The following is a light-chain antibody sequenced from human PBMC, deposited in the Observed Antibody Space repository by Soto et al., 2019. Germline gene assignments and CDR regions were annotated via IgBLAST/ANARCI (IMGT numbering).Light chain of an antibody. CDR3: QQYNKWPQT. J-gene: IGKJ1*01. Sequence: EIVLTQSPATLSLSPGERATLSCRVSQSVSRYLAWYQQKPGQAPRLLIYGASTRATDIPATFTGSGSGTEFTLTISSLQSEDIAVYYCQQYNKWPQTFGQGTKVDIK. CDR2: GAS. CDR1: QSVSRY. V-gene: IGKV3-15*01.